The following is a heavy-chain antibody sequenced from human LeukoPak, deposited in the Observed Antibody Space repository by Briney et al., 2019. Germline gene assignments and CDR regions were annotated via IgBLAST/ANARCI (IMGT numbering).Heavy chain of an antibody. CDR2: MNPNSGNT. D-gene: IGHD3-10*01. V-gene: IGHV1-8*03. Sequence: AASVKVSCKASGYTFTSYDISWVRQATGQGLEWMGWMNPNSGNTGYAQKFQGRVTITRNTSIATTYMELSSLRSEDTAVYYCARRSAYGSGSYYVDYWGQGTLVTVSS. J-gene: IGHJ4*02. CDR1: GYTFTSYD. CDR3: ARRSAYGSGSYYVDY.